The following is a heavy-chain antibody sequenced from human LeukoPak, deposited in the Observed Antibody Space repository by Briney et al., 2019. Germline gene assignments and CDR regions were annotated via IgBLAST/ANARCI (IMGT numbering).Heavy chain of an antibody. D-gene: IGHD1-26*01. CDR3: ARGRTRYSGSYPFWDY. J-gene: IGHJ4*02. CDR1: GGSFSGYY. CDR2: INHSGST. Sequence: PSETLSLTCAVYGGSFSGYYWRWIRQPPGKGLEWIGEINHSGSTNYNPSLKSRVTISVVTSKNQFSLKLSSVTAEDTAVYYCARGRTRYSGSYPFWDYWGQGTLVTVSS. V-gene: IGHV4-34*01.